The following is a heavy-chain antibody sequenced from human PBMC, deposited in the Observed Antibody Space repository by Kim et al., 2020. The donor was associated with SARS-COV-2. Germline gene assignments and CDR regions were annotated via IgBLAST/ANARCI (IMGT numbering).Heavy chain of an antibody. D-gene: IGHD6-19*01. Sequence: QKFQGRVTITRDTSASTAYMELSSLRSEDTAVYYCARLVSVAVAGHYFDYWGQGTLVTVSS. J-gene: IGHJ4*02. CDR3: ARLVSVAVAGHYFDY. V-gene: IGHV1-3*01.